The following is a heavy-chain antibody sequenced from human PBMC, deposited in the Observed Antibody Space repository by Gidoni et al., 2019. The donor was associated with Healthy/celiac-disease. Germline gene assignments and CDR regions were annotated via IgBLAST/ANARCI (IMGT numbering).Heavy chain of an antibody. CDR2: IWYDGSNK. J-gene: IGHJ4*02. Sequence: QVQLVESGGGVVQPGRSLRLSCAASGFTFSSYGMHWVRQAPGKGLGWVAVIWYDGSNKYYADSVKGRFTISRDNSKNTLYLQMNSLRAEDTAVYYCARVHLRYSSSWGRFDYWGQGTLVTVSS. D-gene: IGHD6-13*01. CDR3: ARVHLRYSSSWGRFDY. V-gene: IGHV3-33*01. CDR1: GFTFSSYG.